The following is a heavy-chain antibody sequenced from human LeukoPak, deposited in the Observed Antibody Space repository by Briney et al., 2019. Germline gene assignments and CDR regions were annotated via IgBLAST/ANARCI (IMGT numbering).Heavy chain of an antibody. Sequence: SETLSRTCTVSGGSISSYYWSWIRQPPGKGLEWIGYIYYSGSTNYNPSLKSRVTISVDTSKNQFSLKLSSVTAADTAVYYCARDDYGSGILRYWGQGTLVTVSS. V-gene: IGHV4-59*01. CDR1: GGSISSYY. J-gene: IGHJ4*02. CDR2: IYYSGST. D-gene: IGHD3-10*01. CDR3: ARDDYGSGILRY.